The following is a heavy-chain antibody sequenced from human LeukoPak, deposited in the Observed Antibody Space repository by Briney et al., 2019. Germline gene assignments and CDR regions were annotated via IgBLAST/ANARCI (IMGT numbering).Heavy chain of an antibody. CDR3: ATSHGSGSPVDY. J-gene: IGHJ4*02. D-gene: IGHD1-26*01. Sequence: ASVEVSCKVSGYTLTELSMRWVRQAPGKGVEWMGGFDPEDGETIYAQKFQGRVTMTEDTSTDTAYMELSNLRSEDTAVYYCATSHGSGSPVDYWGQGTLVTVSS. V-gene: IGHV1-24*01. CDR2: FDPEDGET. CDR1: GYTLTELS.